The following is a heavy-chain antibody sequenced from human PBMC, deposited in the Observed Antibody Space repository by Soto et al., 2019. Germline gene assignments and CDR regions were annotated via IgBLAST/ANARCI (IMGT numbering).Heavy chain of an antibody. Sequence: GGSLRLSCAASGFTFSSDWMNWVRQSPGKGLEWVSRIISGGTRVSYADSVKGRFIITRDNAKNTLYLEMHSVTADDTAVYYWARERTSKGGMDIWGQGTTVTGSS. J-gene: IGHJ6*02. V-gene: IGHV3-74*01. CDR1: GFTFSSDW. CDR3: ARERTSKGGMDI. CDR2: IISGGTRV.